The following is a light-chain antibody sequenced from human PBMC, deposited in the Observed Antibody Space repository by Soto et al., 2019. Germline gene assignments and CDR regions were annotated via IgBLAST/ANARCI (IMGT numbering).Light chain of an antibody. CDR2: DVS. V-gene: IGLV2-14*01. Sequence: QSVLTQPASVSGSPGQSIAISCTGTSSDVGGYSYASWYQQQPGKAPKLVISDVSNRPSGVSDRFSGSKSGNTASLTISGLQTEDEADYYCASYTTSSTYVFGTGTKSPS. CDR3: ASYTTSSTYV. CDR1: SSDVGGYSY. J-gene: IGLJ1*01.